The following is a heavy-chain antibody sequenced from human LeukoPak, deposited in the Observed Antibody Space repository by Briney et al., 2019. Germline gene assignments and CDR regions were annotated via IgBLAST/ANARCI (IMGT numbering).Heavy chain of an antibody. J-gene: IGHJ5*02. V-gene: IGHV4-59*01. D-gene: IGHD6-19*01. CDR2: IYYSGST. Sequence: SETLSLTCTVSGGSISSYYWSWIRQPTGTGLEWIGYIYYSGSTNYNPSLKSRVTISVDTSKNQFSLKLSSVTAADTAVYYCARAFAGIAVAGTGWFDPWGQGTLVTVSS. CDR1: GGSISSYY. CDR3: ARAFAGIAVAGTGWFDP.